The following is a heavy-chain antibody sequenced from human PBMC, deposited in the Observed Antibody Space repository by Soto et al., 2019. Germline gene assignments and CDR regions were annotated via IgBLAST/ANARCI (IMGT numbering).Heavy chain of an antibody. CDR1: GFTFSNHV. D-gene: IGHD1-1*01. CDR3: AREGLERLFNFDY. Sequence: EVQLLESGGGLVQPGGSLRLSCEASGFTFSNHVMTWVRQAPGKGLEWVSGITSSDDTYYADSVKGRFTISRDNSVNTLFLQMTSLRVDDTAVYYCAREGLERLFNFDYWGQGTLVTVSS. J-gene: IGHJ4*02. CDR2: ITSSDDT. V-gene: IGHV3-23*01.